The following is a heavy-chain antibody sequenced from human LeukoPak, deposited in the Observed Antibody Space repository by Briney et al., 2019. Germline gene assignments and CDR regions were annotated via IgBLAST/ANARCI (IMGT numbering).Heavy chain of an antibody. Sequence: GGSLRPSCAASGFTFSSYAMHWVRQAPGKGLEWVAVISYDGSNKYYADSVKGRFTISRDNSKNTLYLQMNSLRAEDTAVYYCARWIRGETYYFDYWGQGTLVTVSS. CDR3: ARWIRGETYYFDY. CDR1: GFTFSSYA. V-gene: IGHV3-30*04. CDR2: ISYDGSNK. D-gene: IGHD5-18*01. J-gene: IGHJ4*02.